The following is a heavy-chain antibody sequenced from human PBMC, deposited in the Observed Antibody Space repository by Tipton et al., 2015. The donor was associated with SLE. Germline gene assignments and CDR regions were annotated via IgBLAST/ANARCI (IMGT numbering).Heavy chain of an antibody. D-gene: IGHD3-10*01. J-gene: IGHJ4*02. CDR1: GGSFSGYY. CDR3: ARELRAGYFDY. V-gene: IGHV4-34*01. Sequence: TLSLTCAVYGGSFSGYYWSWIRQPPGKGLEWIGEINHSGSTNYNPSLKSRVTISVDRSKNQFSLKRSSVTAADTAVYYCARELRAGYFDYWGQGSLVTVSS. CDR2: INHSGST.